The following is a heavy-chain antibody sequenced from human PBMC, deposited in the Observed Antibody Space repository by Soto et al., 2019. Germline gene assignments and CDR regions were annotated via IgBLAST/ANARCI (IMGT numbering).Heavy chain of an antibody. CDR2: IYYSGST. D-gene: IGHD3-9*01. V-gene: IGHV4-39*01. CDR3: ARHRTGYSYFDY. CDR1: GGSISSSSYY. Sequence: PSETLSLTCTVSGGSISSSSYYWGWIRQPPGKGLEWIGSIYYSGSTYYNPSLKSRVTISVDTSKNQFSLKLSSVTAADTAVYYCARHRTGYSYFDYWGQGTLVTVSS. J-gene: IGHJ4*02.